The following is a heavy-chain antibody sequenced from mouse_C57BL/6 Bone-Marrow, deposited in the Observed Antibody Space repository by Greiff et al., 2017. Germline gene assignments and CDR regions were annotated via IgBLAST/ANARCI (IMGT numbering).Heavy chain of an antibody. CDR3: ARLYGSRRLYAMDY. CDR2: INPNNGGT. CDR1: GYTFTDYN. J-gene: IGHJ4*01. V-gene: IGHV1-18*01. Sequence: EVQLQQSGPELVKPGASVKIPCKASGYTFTDYNMDWVKQSHGKSLEWIGDINPNNGGTIYNQKFKGKATLTVDKSSSTAYMELRSLTSEDTAVYYCARLYGSRRLYAMDYWGQGTSVTVSS. D-gene: IGHD1-1*01.